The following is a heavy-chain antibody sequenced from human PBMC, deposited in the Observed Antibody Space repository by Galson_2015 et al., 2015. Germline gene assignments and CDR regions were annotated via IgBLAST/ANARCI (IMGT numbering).Heavy chain of an antibody. CDR3: ASPFSQGGNDGFDL. J-gene: IGHJ3*01. Sequence: SETLSLTCSVSGGSMSGYYWNWIRQPPGKALEWIGFIYYTGGTNYNPSLKSRVAISIDMSKNQFSLRLSSVTAADTAVYYCASPFSQGGNDGFDLWSQGTMVTVSS. CDR1: GGSMSGYY. CDR2: IYYTGGT. V-gene: IGHV4-59*01. D-gene: IGHD1-1*01.